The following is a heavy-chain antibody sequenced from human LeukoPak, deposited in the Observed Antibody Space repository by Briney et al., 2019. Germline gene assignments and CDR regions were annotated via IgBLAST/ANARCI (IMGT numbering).Heavy chain of an antibody. D-gene: IGHD5-18*01. CDR3: AKSGYIYGAGAFDM. V-gene: IGHV3-23*01. J-gene: IGHJ3*02. CDR1: GFTFSCSA. Sequence: GSLRLSCAASGFTFSCSAMNWVRQAPGKGLEWVAVISGSGDSTYYGDSVKGRFTISRDNSKNTLFLQMNSLRAEDTAIYYCAKSGYIYGAGAFDMWGQGTMVTVSS. CDR2: ISGSGDST.